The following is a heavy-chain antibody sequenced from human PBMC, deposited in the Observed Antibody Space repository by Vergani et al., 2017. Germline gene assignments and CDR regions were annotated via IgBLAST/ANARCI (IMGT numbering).Heavy chain of an antibody. CDR1: GFTFSSYG. Sequence: QVQLVESGGGVVQPGRSLRLSCAASGFTFSSYGMHLVRQAPGKGLEWVAFIRYDGSNKYYADSVKGRFTISRDNSKNTLYLQMNSLRAEDTAVYYCFIRQQLVGVNWFDPWGQGTLVTVSS. J-gene: IGHJ5*02. CDR3: FIRQQLVGVNWFDP. D-gene: IGHD6-13*01. CDR2: IRYDGSNK. V-gene: IGHV3-30*02.